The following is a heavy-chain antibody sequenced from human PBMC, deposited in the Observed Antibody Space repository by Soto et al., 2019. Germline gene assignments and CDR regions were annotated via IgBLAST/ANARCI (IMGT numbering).Heavy chain of an antibody. V-gene: IGHV1-3*01. J-gene: IGHJ4*02. CDR2: INAGNGNT. Sequence: QVQLVQSGAEVKKPGASVKVSCKASGYTFTSYAMHWVRQAPGQRLEWMGWINAGNGNTKYSQKFQGRVTITRDTSASRAYMELSSLRSEDTAVYYCARVGPTYYDGSGSYYNGGYWGQGTLVTVSS. CDR1: GYTFTSYA. D-gene: IGHD3-10*01. CDR3: ARVGPTYYDGSGSYYNGGY.